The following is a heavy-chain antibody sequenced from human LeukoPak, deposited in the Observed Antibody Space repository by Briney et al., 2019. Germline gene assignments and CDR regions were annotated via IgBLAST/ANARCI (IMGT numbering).Heavy chain of an antibody. Sequence: GGSLRLSCAASGFTFSSYWMSWVRQAPGKGLEWVANIKQDGSEKYYVDSVKGRFTISRDNAKNSLYLQMNSLRAEDTAVYYCARLISSRVSRERRFGVVISIFDYWGQGTLVTVSS. CDR2: IKQDGSEK. D-gene: IGHD3-3*01. CDR1: GFTFSSYW. V-gene: IGHV3-7*01. J-gene: IGHJ4*02. CDR3: ARLISSRVSRERRFGVVISIFDY.